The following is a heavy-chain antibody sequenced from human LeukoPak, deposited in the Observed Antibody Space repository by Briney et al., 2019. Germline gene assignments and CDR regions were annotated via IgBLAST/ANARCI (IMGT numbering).Heavy chain of an antibody. CDR2: ISGSGGST. CDR1: GFTFSSYA. V-gene: IGHV3-23*01. D-gene: IGHD2-2*01. J-gene: IGHJ5*02. Sequence: PGGSLRLSCAASGFTFSSYAMSWVRQAPGKGLEWVSAISGSGGSTYYADSVKGRFTISRDNSKNTLYLQMNSLRAEDTAVYYCAKDLLSESIVVVLAAHNWFDPWGQGTLVTVSS. CDR3: AKDLLSESIVVVLAAHNWFDP.